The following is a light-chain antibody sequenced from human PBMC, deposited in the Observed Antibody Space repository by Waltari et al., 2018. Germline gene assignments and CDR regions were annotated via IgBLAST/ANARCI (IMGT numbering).Light chain of an antibody. CDR1: SSDVGGYNY. CDR2: DVS. Sequence: QSALTQPASVSGSPGQSITISCTGTSSDVGGYNYVSWYQQHPGKAPKLMIYDVSNRPSGVSNRFSGSKSCNTASLTISGLQAEDEAHYYCSSYISSDTLELFGGGTSLTV. J-gene: IGLJ2*01. V-gene: IGLV2-14*03. CDR3: SSYISSDTLEL.